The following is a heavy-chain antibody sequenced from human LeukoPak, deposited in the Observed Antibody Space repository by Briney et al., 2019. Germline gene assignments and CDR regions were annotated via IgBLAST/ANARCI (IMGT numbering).Heavy chain of an antibody. J-gene: IGHJ4*02. CDR1: GFTFGDYA. CDR2: IRSKAYGGTT. CDR3: ARGIGTVTPGY. Sequence: GGSLRLSCTASGFTFGDYAMSWFRQAPGKGLEWGGFIRSKAYGGTTEYAASVKGRFTISRDDSKSIAYLQMNSLKTEDTAVYYCARGIGTVTPGYWGQGTLVTVSS. D-gene: IGHD4-11*01. V-gene: IGHV3-49*03.